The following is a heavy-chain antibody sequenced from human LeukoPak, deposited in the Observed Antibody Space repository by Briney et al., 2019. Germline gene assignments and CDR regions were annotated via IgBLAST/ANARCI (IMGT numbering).Heavy chain of an antibody. D-gene: IGHD5-24*01. CDR2: IKQDGSEK. J-gene: IGHJ4*02. CDR3: VREARERGGFDY. CDR1: GFTFSSYW. V-gene: IGHV3-7*01. Sequence: GGSLRLSCAGSGFTFSSYWMSRVRQAPGKGLEWVANIKQDGSEKNYVDSVKGRFTISRDNAKNSLYLQMNSLRAEDTAVYYCVREARERGGFDYWGQGTLVTVSS.